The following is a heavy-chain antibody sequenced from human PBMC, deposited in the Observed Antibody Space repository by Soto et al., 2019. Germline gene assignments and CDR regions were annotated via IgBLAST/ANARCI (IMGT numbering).Heavy chain of an antibody. Sequence: EVQLLESGGGLVQPGGSLRLSCAASGFTFSSYAMSWVHQAPGKGLEWVSAISGSGGSTYYADSVKGRFTISRDNSKNTLYLQMNSLRAEDTAVYYCAKLYSSSWSYYYYYYGMDVWGQGTTVTVSS. J-gene: IGHJ6*02. CDR3: AKLYSSSWSYYYYYYGMDV. CDR2: ISGSGGST. CDR1: GFTFSSYA. D-gene: IGHD6-13*01. V-gene: IGHV3-23*01.